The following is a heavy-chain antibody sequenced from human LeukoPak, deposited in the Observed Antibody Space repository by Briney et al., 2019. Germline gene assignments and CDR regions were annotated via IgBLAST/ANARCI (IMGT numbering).Heavy chain of an antibody. J-gene: IGHJ4*02. CDR2: IYNDGRT. D-gene: IGHD1-14*01. V-gene: IGHV3-53*04. Sequence: GGSLRLSCAASGFAVSSNYMSWVRQAPGRGLEWVSVIYNDGRTYYADSVKGRFTMSRHNSQNTLYPQMDSLRAEDTAVYYCARVPLHPTISHFDYWGQGTLVTVSS. CDR3: ARVPLHPTISHFDY. CDR1: GFAVSSNY.